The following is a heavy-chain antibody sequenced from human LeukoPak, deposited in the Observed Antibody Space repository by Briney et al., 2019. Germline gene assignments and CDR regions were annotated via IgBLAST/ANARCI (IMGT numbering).Heavy chain of an antibody. CDR3: ARDDLSNYGSGSYFLFMADRDAFDI. D-gene: IGHD3-10*01. V-gene: IGHV3-23*01. Sequence: PGGSLRLSCAASGFTFSSYAMSWVRQAPGKGLEWVSTITGSGGSTYYADSVKGRFIISRDNSKNTLYLQMNSLRAEDTAVYYCARDDLSNYGSGSYFLFMADRDAFDIWGQGTMVAVSS. J-gene: IGHJ3*02. CDR2: ITGSGGST. CDR1: GFTFSSYA.